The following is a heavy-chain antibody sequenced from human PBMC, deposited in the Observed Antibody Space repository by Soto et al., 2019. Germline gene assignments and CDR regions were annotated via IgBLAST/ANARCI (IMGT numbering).Heavy chain of an antibody. CDR2: IIPIFGTA. CDR1: GGTFSSYA. V-gene: IGHV1-69*06. CDR3: ASSVYCGGDCYGTWFDP. D-gene: IGHD2-21*02. J-gene: IGHJ5*02. Sequence: SVKVSCKASGGTFSSYAISWVRQAPGQGLEWMGGIIPIFGTANYAQKFQGRVTITADKSTSTAYIELSSLRSEDTAVYYCASSVYCGGDCYGTWFDPWGQGTLVTVSS.